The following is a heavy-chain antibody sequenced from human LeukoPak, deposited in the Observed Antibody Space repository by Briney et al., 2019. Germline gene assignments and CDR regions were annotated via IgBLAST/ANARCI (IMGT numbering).Heavy chain of an antibody. V-gene: IGHV4-34*01. CDR2: INHSGST. CDR3: ARSPRHYLNWFDP. D-gene: IGHD3-10*01. Sequence: SETLSLTCAVYGGSFSGYYWSWIRQPPGKGLEWIWEINHSGSTNYNPSLKSRVTISVDTSKNQFSLKLSSVTAADTAVYYCARSPRHYLNWFDPWGQGTLVTVSS. CDR1: GGSFSGYY. J-gene: IGHJ5*02.